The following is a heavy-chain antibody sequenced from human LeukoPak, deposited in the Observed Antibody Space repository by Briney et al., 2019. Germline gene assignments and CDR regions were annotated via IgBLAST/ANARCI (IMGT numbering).Heavy chain of an antibody. CDR2: IIPIFGTA. CDR3: ATLHSRYSSGWYSFPIQDY. CDR1: GGTFSSYA. D-gene: IGHD6-19*01. J-gene: IGHJ4*02. Sequence: SVKVSCKASGGTFSSYAISWVRQAPGQGLEWMGGIIPIFGTANYAQKFQGRVTMTEDTSTDTAYMELSSLRSEDTAVYYCATLHSRYSSGWYSFPIQDYWGQGTLVTVSS. V-gene: IGHV1-69*06.